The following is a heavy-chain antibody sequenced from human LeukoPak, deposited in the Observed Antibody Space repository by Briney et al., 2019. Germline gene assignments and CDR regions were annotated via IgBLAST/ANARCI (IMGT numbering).Heavy chain of an antibody. CDR1: GFTFRSFA. CDR3: ARDPRGYSYGFFDY. J-gene: IGHJ4*02. V-gene: IGHV3-30*03. Sequence: GGSLRLSCAASGFTFRSFAMHWVRQAPGKGLEWVADISFDGSFRYYADSVKGRFTISRDNAKNSLYLQMNSLRAEDTAVYYCARDPRGYSYGFFDYWGQGTLVTVSS. D-gene: IGHD5-18*01. CDR2: ISFDGSFR.